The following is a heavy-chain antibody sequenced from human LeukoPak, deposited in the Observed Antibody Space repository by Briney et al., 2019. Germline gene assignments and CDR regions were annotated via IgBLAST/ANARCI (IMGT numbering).Heavy chain of an antibody. Sequence: GGSLRLSCVASGFTVSSYYISWVRQAPGKGLEWVSLLYTDDTTYYADSVEGRFTISRDDSKNTIYLQMNSLRAEDTAVYYCARGGVNYWNPRYWGQGTLVTVSS. CDR2: LYTDDTT. CDR1: GFTVSSYY. V-gene: IGHV3-53*01. D-gene: IGHD1-1*01. J-gene: IGHJ4*02. CDR3: ARGGVNYWNPRY.